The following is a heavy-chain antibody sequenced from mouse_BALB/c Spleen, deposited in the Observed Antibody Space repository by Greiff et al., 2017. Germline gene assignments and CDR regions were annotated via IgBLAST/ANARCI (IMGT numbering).Heavy chain of an antibody. CDR3: ARRLGPFYAMDY. CDR2: IFPGTGTT. J-gene: IGHJ4*01. CDR1: GYTFTSYW. D-gene: IGHD4-1*01. V-gene: IGHV1S132*01. Sequence: VQLQQSGAELVKPGASVKLSCKTSGYTFTSYWIQWVKQRPGQGLGWIGEIFPGTGTTYYNEKFKGKATLTIDTSSSTAYMQLSSLTSEDSAVYFCARRLGPFYAMDYWGQGTSVTVSS.